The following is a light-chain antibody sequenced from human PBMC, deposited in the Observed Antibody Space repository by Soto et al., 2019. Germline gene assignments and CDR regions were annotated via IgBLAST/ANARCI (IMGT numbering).Light chain of an antibody. CDR1: QSVSRY. Sequence: EIVLTQYPATLSLSPGERATLSCRASQSVSRYSAWYQQKPGQAPRLLIYDASNRATGIPARFSGSGSGTDFTLTIGSLEPEDFAIYYCQQRSNWPSVTFGGGTKVEIK. CDR2: DAS. V-gene: IGKV3-11*01. J-gene: IGKJ4*01. CDR3: QQRSNWPSVT.